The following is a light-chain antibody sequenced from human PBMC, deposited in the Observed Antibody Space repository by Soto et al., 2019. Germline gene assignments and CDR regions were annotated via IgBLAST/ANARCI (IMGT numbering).Light chain of an antibody. CDR2: GAS. V-gene: IGKV1-27*01. CDR3: QKYNSAPL. Sequence: DTQMTQSPSSLSASVGDRVTITCRASQGMSNYLAWYQQKPGNPPKLLIYGASTLKSGVPSRFSGSGSGTDFTLTISSLQPEDVATYYCQKYNSAPLFGGGTKVEIK. CDR1: QGMSNY. J-gene: IGKJ4*01.